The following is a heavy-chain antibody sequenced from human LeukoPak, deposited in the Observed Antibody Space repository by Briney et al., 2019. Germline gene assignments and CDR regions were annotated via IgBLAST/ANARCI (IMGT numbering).Heavy chain of an antibody. Sequence: GGSLRLSCAASGFTFDDYTMHWVRQPPGKGLEWVSLTSWDGGSTYYADSVKGRFTISRDNSKNTLYLQMSSLRAEDTAVYYCARGVVVLTAATGDYWGQGTLVTVSS. V-gene: IGHV3-43*01. CDR2: TSWDGGST. J-gene: IGHJ4*02. CDR3: ARGVVVLTAATGDY. CDR1: GFTFDDYT. D-gene: IGHD2-2*01.